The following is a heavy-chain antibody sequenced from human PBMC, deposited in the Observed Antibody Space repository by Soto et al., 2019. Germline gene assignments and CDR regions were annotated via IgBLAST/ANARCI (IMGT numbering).Heavy chain of an antibody. J-gene: IGHJ3*02. CDR3: AREGDSSAFDI. D-gene: IGHD3-22*01. CDR1: GGTFSSYS. CDR2: SIPIPHIA. V-gene: IGHV1-69*08. Sequence: QVQLVQSGAEVKKPGSSGKVSCKASGGTFSSYSISWVRQAPGQGLEWMGRSIPIPHIANYAQKFRGRVTITADKSTSTAYMELSSLRSEDTAVYYCAREGDSSAFDIWGQGTMVTVSS.